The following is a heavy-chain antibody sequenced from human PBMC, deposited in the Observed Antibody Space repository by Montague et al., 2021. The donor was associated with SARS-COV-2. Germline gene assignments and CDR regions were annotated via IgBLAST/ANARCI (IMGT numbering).Heavy chain of an antibody. CDR1: GGSFSGYY. CDR3: RWLLVRRLYY. D-gene: IGHD4-17*01. V-gene: IGHV4-34*01. CDR2: INHRGST. Sequence: SETLSLTCAVYGGSFSGYYWSWIRQPPGKGLEWIGEINHRGSTNYNPSLKSRVIISVDTSKNQFSLKLSSVTAADTAFSFLRWLLVRRLYYWGQGTLVTVSS. J-gene: IGHJ4*02.